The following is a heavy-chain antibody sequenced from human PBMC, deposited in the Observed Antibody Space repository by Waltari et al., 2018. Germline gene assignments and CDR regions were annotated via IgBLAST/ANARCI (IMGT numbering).Heavy chain of an antibody. CDR2: IIPNFGTA. CDR3: AYDFWSGRKTDY. Sequence: QVQLVQSGAEVKKPGSSVKVSCKASGGTFSSYAISWVRQAPGQGLEWMGGIIPNFGTANYAQKFQGRVTITADKSTSTAYMERSSLRSEDTAVYYCAYDFWSGRKTDYWGQGTLVTVSS. V-gene: IGHV1-69*14. CDR1: GGTFSSYA. J-gene: IGHJ4*02. D-gene: IGHD3-3*01.